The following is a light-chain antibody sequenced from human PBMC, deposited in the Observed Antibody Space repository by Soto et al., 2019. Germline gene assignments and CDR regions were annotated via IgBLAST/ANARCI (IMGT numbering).Light chain of an antibody. CDR1: QSVLYSSNNKNY. Sequence: DIVMTQSPDSLAVSLCERATINCKSSQSVLYSSNNKNYLAWYQQKTGQPPKLLIYWASTRESGVPDRFSGSGSGTDLTLTISRLQAEDVAVYYCQQYYSTPLTFGGGTKVDIK. J-gene: IGKJ4*01. CDR2: WAS. CDR3: QQYYSTPLT. V-gene: IGKV4-1*01.